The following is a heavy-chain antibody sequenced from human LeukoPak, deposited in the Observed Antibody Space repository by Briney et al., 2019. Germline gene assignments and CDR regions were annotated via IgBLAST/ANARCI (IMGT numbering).Heavy chain of an antibody. J-gene: IGHJ4*02. Sequence: GGSLRLSCATSRFTFSTYWMTWVRQAPGKGLEWVASIKHDGSEKYYADSMEGRFTISRDNTKNSLYLRMNSLRAEDTAVYFCARKVKRNYFDISGYYHFDSWGQGTLVTVSS. CDR2: IKHDGSEK. CDR3: ARKVKRNYFDISGYYHFDS. V-gene: IGHV3-7*01. CDR1: RFTFSTYW. D-gene: IGHD3-22*01.